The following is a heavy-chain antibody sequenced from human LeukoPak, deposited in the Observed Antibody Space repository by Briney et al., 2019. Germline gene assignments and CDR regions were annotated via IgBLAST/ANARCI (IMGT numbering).Heavy chain of an antibody. CDR3: ARGYAFYYMDV. D-gene: IGHD2-2*01. CDR2: INAGNGNT. CDR1: GYTFTSYA. Sequence: GASVKVSCKASGYTFTSYAIHWVRQDPGQRLEWMGWINAGNGNTKYSQEFQGRVTITRDTSASTAYMELSSLRSEDMAVYYCARGYAFYYMDVWGKGTTVTVSS. J-gene: IGHJ6*03. V-gene: IGHV1-3*03.